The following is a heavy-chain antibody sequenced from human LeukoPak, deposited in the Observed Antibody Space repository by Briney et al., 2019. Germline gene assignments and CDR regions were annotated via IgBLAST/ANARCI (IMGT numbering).Heavy chain of an antibody. Sequence: ETLSLTCTVSGGSISTFYWSWIRQRPGKGLEYVSAISSNGGSTYYADSVKGRFTISRDNSKNTLYLQMGSLRAEDMAVYYCAREYSSGWHHAFDIWGQGTMVTVSS. D-gene: IGHD6-19*01. V-gene: IGHV3-64*02. CDR2: ISSNGGST. J-gene: IGHJ3*02. CDR1: GGSISTFY. CDR3: AREYSSGWHHAFDI.